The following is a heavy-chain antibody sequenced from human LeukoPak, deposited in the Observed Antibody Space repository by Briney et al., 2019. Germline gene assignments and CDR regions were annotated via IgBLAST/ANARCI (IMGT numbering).Heavy chain of an antibody. V-gene: IGHV3-30-3*01. CDR1: GFTFSSYA. CDR2: ISYDGSNK. CDR3: ASEVVVAAGSDY. Sequence: GGSLRLSCAASGFTFSSYAMHWVRQAPGKGLEWVAVISYDGSNKYYADSVKGRFTISRDNSKNTLYLQMNSLRAEDTAVYYCASEVVVAAGSDYWGQGTLVTVSS. J-gene: IGHJ4*02. D-gene: IGHD2-15*01.